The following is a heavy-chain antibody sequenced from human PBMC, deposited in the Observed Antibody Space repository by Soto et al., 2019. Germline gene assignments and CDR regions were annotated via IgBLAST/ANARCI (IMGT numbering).Heavy chain of an antibody. J-gene: IGHJ4*02. CDR2: ISAHDGST. D-gene: IGHD3-9*01. CDR1: GFTFSSYA. Sequence: EVQLLESGGGLVQPGGSLRLSCAASGFTFSSYAMSWVRQAPGKGLEWVSTISAHDGSTYYIDSVKGRFTISRDNSKNTLSLQMNSLRAEDTAVYYCARDPSTGSADYWGQGTLVTVSS. CDR3: ARDPSTGSADY. V-gene: IGHV3-23*01.